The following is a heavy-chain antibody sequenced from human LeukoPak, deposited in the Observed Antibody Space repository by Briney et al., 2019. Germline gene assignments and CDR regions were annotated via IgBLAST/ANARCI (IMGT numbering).Heavy chain of an antibody. J-gene: IGHJ3*02. CDR3: ARAQFKSRYSSGFFDI. CDR2: ISSSSSYT. V-gene: IGHV3-11*06. CDR1: GFTFSDYY. Sequence: GGSPRLSCAASGFTFSDYYMSWIRQAPGKGLEWVSYISSSSSYTNYADSVKGRFTISRDNAKNSLYLQMNSLRAEDTAVYYCARAQFKSRYSSGFFDIWGQGTMVTVSS. D-gene: IGHD6-19*01.